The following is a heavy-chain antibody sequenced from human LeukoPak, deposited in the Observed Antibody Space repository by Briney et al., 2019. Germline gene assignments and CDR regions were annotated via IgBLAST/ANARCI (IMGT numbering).Heavy chain of an antibody. CDR1: GGSISSYY. Sequence: SETLSLTCTVSGGSISSYYWSWIRQPPGKGLEGIGYIYYSGSTNYNPSLKSRVTISVDTSKNQFSLKLSSVTAADTAVYYCAREQWLGFYYFDYWGQGTLVTVSS. CDR2: IYYSGST. V-gene: IGHV4-59*01. CDR3: AREQWLGFYYFDY. D-gene: IGHD6-19*01. J-gene: IGHJ4*02.